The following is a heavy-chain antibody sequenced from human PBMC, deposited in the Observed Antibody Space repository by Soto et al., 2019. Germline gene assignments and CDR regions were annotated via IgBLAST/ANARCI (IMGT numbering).Heavy chain of an antibody. CDR1: GFTFSSYA. D-gene: IGHD2-2*01. Sequence: GGSLRLSCAASGFTFSSYAMHWVRQAPGKGLEYVSEISSDGGSTFYADSVKGRFTISRDNSKNTLYLRMGSLRVEDMAVYFCARVKGCSSTTCRGPFDYWGRGSLVTVPQ. J-gene: IGHJ4*02. CDR3: ARVKGCSSTTCRGPFDY. V-gene: IGHV3-64*02. CDR2: ISSDGGST.